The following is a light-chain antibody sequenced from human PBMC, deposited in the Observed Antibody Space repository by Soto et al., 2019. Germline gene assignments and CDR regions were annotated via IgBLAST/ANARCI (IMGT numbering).Light chain of an antibody. CDR2: EVS. V-gene: IGLV2-14*01. CDR3: TSFTSSTTYV. Sequence: QSVLTQPASVSGSPGQSITISCTGTSSDVGGYNYVCWYQHHPGKAPKLIISEVSNRPSGVSDRFSGSKSGNTASLTISGLQPEDEADYYCTSFTSSTTYVFGTGTK. J-gene: IGLJ1*01. CDR1: SSDVGGYNY.